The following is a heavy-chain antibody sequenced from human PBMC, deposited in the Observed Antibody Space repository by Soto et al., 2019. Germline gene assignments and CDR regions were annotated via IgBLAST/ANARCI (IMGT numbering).Heavy chain of an antibody. J-gene: IGHJ4*02. CDR1: GRSIRSYY. CDR3: AGQTVAARRYALDY. V-gene: IGHV4-59*08. D-gene: IGHD1-1*01. Sequence: PSEPLSLTCTVSGRSIRSYYWSWIRQPPGKGLEWIGYIYYSGSTNYNPPLKSRVTISVDTSKNRFSLKLSSVTAADTAVYYCAGQTVAARRYALDYWGKGT. CDR2: IYYSGST.